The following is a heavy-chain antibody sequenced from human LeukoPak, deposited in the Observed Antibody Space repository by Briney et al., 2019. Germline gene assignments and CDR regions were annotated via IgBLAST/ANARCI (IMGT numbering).Heavy chain of an antibody. CDR1: GFTFSSYA. Sequence: GGSLRLSCAASGFTFSSYAMSWVRQAPGKGLEWVPAISGSGGSTYYADSVKGRFTISRDNSKNTLYLQMNSLRAEDTAVYYCAKAPDYYYYYMDVWGKGTTVTVSS. V-gene: IGHV3-23*01. CDR3: AKAPDYYYYYMDV. J-gene: IGHJ6*03. CDR2: ISGSGGST. D-gene: IGHD1-14*01.